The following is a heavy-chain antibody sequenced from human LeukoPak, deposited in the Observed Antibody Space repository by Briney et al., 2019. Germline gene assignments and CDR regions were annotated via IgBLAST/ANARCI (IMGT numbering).Heavy chain of an antibody. CDR2: IYSGGST. CDR1: GFTVSNNY. CDR3: AKGPYSSSWYNY. V-gene: IGHV3-53*01. D-gene: IGHD6-13*01. Sequence: PGGSLRLSCAASGFTVSNNYMSWVRQAPGKGLEWVSIIYSGGSTYYADSVKGRFTISRDNSKNTLYLQMNSLRAEDTAVYYCAKGPYSSSWYNYWGQGTLVTVSS. J-gene: IGHJ4*02.